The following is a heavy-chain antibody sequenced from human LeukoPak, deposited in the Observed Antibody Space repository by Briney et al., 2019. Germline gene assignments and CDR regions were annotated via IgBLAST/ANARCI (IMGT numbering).Heavy chain of an antibody. J-gene: IGHJ3*02. D-gene: IGHD3-16*02. CDR3: ARGKYDYVWGSYRLKHAFDI. CDR2: IYHSGST. Sequence: SETLSLTCAVSGGSISSSNWWSWVRQPPGKGLEWIGEIYHSGSTNYNPSLKSRVTISVDKSKNQFSLKLSSVTAADTAVYYCARGKYDYVWGSYRLKHAFDIWGQGTMVTVSS. V-gene: IGHV4-4*02. CDR1: GGSISSSNW.